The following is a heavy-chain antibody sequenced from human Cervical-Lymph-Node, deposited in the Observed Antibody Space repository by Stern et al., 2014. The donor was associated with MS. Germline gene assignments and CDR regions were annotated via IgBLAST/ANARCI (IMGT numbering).Heavy chain of an antibody. D-gene: IGHD5-12*01. J-gene: IGHJ4*02. Sequence: VQLAQSGGGLVKSGGPLRVSCAASGFTFSSYSLPWVRQAPGKGLEWVSSIIGSSTYIYYADSVKGRFNISRGNAKNSMYLQMNSLRAEDTAVYYCARVSLRGYDIDYWGQGTLVTVSS. CDR1: GFTFSSYS. CDR3: ARVSLRGYDIDY. CDR2: IIGSSTYI. V-gene: IGHV3-21*01.